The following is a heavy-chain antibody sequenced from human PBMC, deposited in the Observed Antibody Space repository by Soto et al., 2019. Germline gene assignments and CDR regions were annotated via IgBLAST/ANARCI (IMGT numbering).Heavy chain of an antibody. D-gene: IGHD7-27*01. V-gene: IGHV4-34*07. J-gene: IGHJ4*02. CDR2: IDYRGNT. Sequence: PSETLSLTCAVYGGSFSAYHWSWISQAPGKGLEWIGEIDYRGNTNYIPSLRSRVSMSVDTSKNQFSLRLNDVTAADTAVYFCDRSMNNDKIPHWGFDFWGQGTLVTVS. CDR1: GGSFSAYH. CDR3: DRSMNNDKIPHWGFDF.